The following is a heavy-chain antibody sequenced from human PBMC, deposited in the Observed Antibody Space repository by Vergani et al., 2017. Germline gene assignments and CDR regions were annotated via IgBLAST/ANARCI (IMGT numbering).Heavy chain of an antibody. CDR1: GYTFTDYY. CDR2: VDPEDGET. D-gene: IGHD1-26*01. V-gene: IGHV1-69-2*01. Sequence: EVQLVQSGAEVKKPGATVKISCKVSGYTFTDYYMHWVQQAPGKGLEWMGLVDPEDGETIYAEKFQGRVTITADTSTDTAYMELSSLRSEDTAVYYCATVAPXGSPRGYYYYGMDVWGQGTTVTVSS. CDR3: ATVAPXGSPRGYYYYGMDV. J-gene: IGHJ6*02.